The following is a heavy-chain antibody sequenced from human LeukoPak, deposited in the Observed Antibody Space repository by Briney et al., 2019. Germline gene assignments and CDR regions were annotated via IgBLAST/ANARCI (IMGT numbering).Heavy chain of an antibody. CDR3: AISGGGYGDYEAFFDY. CDR2: INHSGST. D-gene: IGHD4-17*01. CDR1: GGSFSGYY. J-gene: IGHJ4*02. V-gene: IGHV4-34*01. Sequence: SETLSLTCAVYGGSFSGYYWSWIRQPPGKGLEWIGEINHSGSTNYNPSLKSRVTISVDTSKNQFSLKLSSVTAADTAVYYCAISGGGYGDYEAFFDYWGQGTLVTVSS.